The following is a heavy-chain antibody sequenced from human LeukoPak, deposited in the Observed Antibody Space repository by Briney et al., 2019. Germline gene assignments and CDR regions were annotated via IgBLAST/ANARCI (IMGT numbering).Heavy chain of an antibody. CDR1: GFTVSSNY. V-gene: IGHV3-66*01. D-gene: IGHD6-19*01. CDR3: AKSQRWLVPGGS. J-gene: IGHJ5*02. CDR2: IYSGGST. Sequence: GGSLRLSCAASGFTVSSNYMSWVRQAPGKGLEWVSVIYSGGSTYYADSVKGRFTISRDNSKNTLYLQMNSLRAEDTAVYYCAKSQRWLVPGGSWGQGTRVTVSS.